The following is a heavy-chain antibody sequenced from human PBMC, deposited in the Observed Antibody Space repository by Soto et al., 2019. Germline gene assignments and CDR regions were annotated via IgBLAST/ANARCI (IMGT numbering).Heavy chain of an antibody. Sequence: QVQLVQSGAEVKKPGASVKVSCKASGYTFTSYGISWVRQAPGQGLEWMGWISAYNGNTKYAQTRQGRVILTTDTSTSSAYLELRRLRSDDTAVYYCAREPNYFDYWGQGTLVTVSS. CDR2: ISAYNGNT. V-gene: IGHV1-18*01. J-gene: IGHJ4*02. CDR1: GYTFTSYG. CDR3: AREPNYFDY.